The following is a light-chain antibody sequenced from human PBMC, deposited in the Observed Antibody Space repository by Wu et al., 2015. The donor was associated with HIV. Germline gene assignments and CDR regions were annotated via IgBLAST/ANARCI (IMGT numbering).Light chain of an antibody. CDR3: QQYNNWPRT. CDR2: DAS. Sequence: EIVMTQSPTTLSVSPGQRATLSCRASQYIGNNLAWYQQSPGQSPRLLIHDASIRATGIPARFSGSGSGTEFTLTISGLQSEDFAFYYCQQYNNWPRTFGQGTKLEVK. J-gene: IGKJ1*01. V-gene: IGKV3-15*01. CDR1: QYIGNN.